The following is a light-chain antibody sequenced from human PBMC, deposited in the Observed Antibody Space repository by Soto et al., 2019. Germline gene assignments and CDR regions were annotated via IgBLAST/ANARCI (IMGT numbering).Light chain of an antibody. CDR1: QDISTY. J-gene: IGKJ1*01. Sequence: DIQMTQSPSSVSASVGDRVTITCRASQDISTYLVWYQQKPGTAPNLLISGASSLQSGVPSRFSGRGSGTDFTLTITSLQPEDVATSYCQQANICPLAFGQGTKVEIK. V-gene: IGKV1-12*01. CDR3: QQANICPLA. CDR2: GAS.